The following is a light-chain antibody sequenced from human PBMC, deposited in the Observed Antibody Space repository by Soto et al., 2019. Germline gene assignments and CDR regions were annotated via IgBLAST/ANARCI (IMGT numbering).Light chain of an antibody. V-gene: IGKV3-15*01. CDR3: QQTNNWQPLT. Sequence: ESVLTQAVAALSVPPGKRATLSCRASQSVDSNLGWYQQKPGQAPRLLIYRASTRVTGVPARFSGSGYGTEFTLTISSLQFEDFAVYSCQQTNNWQPLTFGGGTKVDIK. J-gene: IGKJ4*01. CDR1: QSVDSN. CDR2: RAS.